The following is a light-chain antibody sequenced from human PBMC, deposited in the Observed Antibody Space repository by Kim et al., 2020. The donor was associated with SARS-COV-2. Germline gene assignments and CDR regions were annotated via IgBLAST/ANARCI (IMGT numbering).Light chain of an antibody. CDR3: QQYNSYCT. CDR2: KAS. V-gene: IGKV1-5*03. J-gene: IGKJ1*01. Sequence: DIQMTQSPSTLSASVGDRVTITCRASQSISSWLAWYQQKPGKAPKLLIYKASSLESGVPSRFSGSGSGTEFTLTISSLQPDDFATYDCQQYNSYCTFGQGTKVDIK. CDR1: QSISSW.